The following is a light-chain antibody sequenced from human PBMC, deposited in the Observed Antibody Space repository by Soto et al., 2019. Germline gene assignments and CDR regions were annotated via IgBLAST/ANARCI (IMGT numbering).Light chain of an antibody. CDR3: TSYSSSNNFDVV. CDR1: TSDVGGYDF. J-gene: IGLJ2*01. CDR2: EVS. V-gene: IGLV2-14*01. Sequence: QSALTQPASVSGSPGQSITISCTGTTSDVGGYDFVSWYQQHPGKVPKLIIYEVSNRPSGVSNRFSASKSGNTASLTISGLQAEDEADYFCTSYSSSNNFDVVFGGGTKLTVL.